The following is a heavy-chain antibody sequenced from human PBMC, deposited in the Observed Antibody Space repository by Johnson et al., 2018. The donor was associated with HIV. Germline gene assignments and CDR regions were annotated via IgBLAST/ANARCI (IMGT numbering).Heavy chain of an antibody. D-gene: IGHD6-19*01. Sequence: VQLVESGGGLIQPGGSLRLSCAASGFSVSSDYMNWVRQAPGKGLEWVANIKQDGREKYYVDSVKGRFSISRDNAKNSLYLQMNNLRVEDTAVYYCAKDKAGGWAFDIWGQGTMVTVSS. J-gene: IGHJ3*02. V-gene: IGHV3-7*03. CDR3: AKDKAGGWAFDI. CDR1: GFSVSSDY. CDR2: IKQDGREK.